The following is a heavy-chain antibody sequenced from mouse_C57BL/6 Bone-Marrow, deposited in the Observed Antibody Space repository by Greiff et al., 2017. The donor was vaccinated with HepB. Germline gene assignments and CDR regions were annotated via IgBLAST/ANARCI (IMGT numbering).Heavy chain of an antibody. Sequence: EVKLQQSGAELVRPGASVKLSCTASGFNIKDDYMHWVKQRPEQGLEWIGWIDPENGDTEYASKFQGKATITADTSSNTAYLQLSSLTSEDTAVYYCTKADSSGYPYFDYWGQGTTLTVSS. J-gene: IGHJ2*01. D-gene: IGHD3-2*02. CDR3: TKADSSGYPYFDY. CDR2: IDPENGDT. V-gene: IGHV14-4*01. CDR1: GFNIKDDY.